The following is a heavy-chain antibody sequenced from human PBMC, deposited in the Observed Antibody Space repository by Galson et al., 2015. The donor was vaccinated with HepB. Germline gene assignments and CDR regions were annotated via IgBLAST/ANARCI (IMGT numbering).Heavy chain of an antibody. CDR2: ISAYNGNT. CDR1: GYTFTSYG. Sequence: SVKVSCKASGYTFTSYGISWVRQAPGQGLEWMGWISAYNGNTNYAQKLQGRVTMTTDTSTSTAYMELRSLRSDDTAVYYCAREVGGWELQGSGYYFDYWGQGTLVTVSS. D-gene: IGHD1-26*01. J-gene: IGHJ4*02. V-gene: IGHV1-18*04. CDR3: AREVGGWELQGSGYYFDY.